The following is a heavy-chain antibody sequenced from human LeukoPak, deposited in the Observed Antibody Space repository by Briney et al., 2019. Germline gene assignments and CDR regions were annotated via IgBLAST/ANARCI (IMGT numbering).Heavy chain of an antibody. V-gene: IGHV3-74*01. CDR2: SNSDGTRT. D-gene: IGHD6-19*01. Sequence: GGSLRLSCAASGFTFSSYWIHWVRQAPGKGLVWVSRSNSDGTRTSYADSVKGRFTISRDNSKNTLYLQMNSLRAEDTAVYYCAKDRGSVAVAGSGEYYFDYWGQGTLVTVSS. J-gene: IGHJ4*02. CDR1: GFTFSSYW. CDR3: AKDRGSVAVAGSGEYYFDY.